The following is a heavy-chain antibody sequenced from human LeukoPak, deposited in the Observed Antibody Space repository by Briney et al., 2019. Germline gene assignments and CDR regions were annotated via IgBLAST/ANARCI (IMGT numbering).Heavy chain of an antibody. Sequence: PGGSLTLSCAASGFTFDDYAMHWVRQAPGKGLEGVSGINWNSDNIGYADSVKGRVTISRDNAKNSLYLQMNSLRAEDTALYYCAKDWAATVRGTDYWGQGTLVTVSS. V-gene: IGHV3-9*01. CDR2: INWNSDNI. CDR1: GFTFDDYA. CDR3: AKDWAATVRGTDY. D-gene: IGHD4-17*01. J-gene: IGHJ4*02.